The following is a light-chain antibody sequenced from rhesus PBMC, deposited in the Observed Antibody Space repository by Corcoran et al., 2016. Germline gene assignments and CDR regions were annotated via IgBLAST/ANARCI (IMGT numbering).Light chain of an antibody. CDR1: QSLLDSEDGNTY. V-gene: IGKV2-104*02. CDR2: EVS. J-gene: IGKJ1*01. CDR3: MQALEFPWT. Sequence: DIVMTQTPLSLPVTPGEPASISCRSSQSLLDSEDGNTYLDWYLQKPGQSPQLLIYEVSNRASGVPDRFSGSGSYTDFTLKISRVEAEDVGVYYCMQALEFPWTFGQGTKVEIK.